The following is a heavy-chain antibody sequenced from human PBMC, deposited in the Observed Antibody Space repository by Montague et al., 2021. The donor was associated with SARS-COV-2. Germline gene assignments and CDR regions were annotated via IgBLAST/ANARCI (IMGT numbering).Heavy chain of an antibody. D-gene: IGHD3-10*01. V-gene: IGHV4-39*01. J-gene: IGHJ6*02. CDR1: GRSITSSSYY. CDR2: IYYSGST. Sequence: SDSLSLTHSLSGRSITSSSYYWGWIRQSPDKGLEWIGNIYYSGSTYYNPSLKSRVTISVDTSKYQFSLKLSSVTAADTAVYYCVSLWKYGSGSHYAPWDYYNYGVDVWGQGTTVTVSS. CDR3: VSLWKYGSGSHYAPWDYYNYGVDV.